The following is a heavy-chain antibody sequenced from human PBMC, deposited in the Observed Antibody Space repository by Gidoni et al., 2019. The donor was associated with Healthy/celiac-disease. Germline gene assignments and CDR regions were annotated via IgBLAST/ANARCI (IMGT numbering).Heavy chain of an antibody. CDR2: ISSSSSTI. CDR3: ARDSTNYYDSSGTSYYFDY. D-gene: IGHD3-22*01. Sequence: EVQLVESGGGLVQPGGSLRRSCEASGVTFSGKSMTGVRQAPGKGREWVSYISSSSSTIYYADSVKGRFTISRDNAKNSLYLQMNSLRDEDTAVYYCARDSTNYYDSSGTSYYFDYWRQGTLVTVSS. V-gene: IGHV3-48*02. CDR1: GVTFSGKS. J-gene: IGHJ4*02.